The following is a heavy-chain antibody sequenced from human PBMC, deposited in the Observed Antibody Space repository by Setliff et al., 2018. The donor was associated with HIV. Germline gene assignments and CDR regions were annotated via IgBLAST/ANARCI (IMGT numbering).Heavy chain of an antibody. CDR1: GYTFTDYY. CDR3: ASSNWQLVADH. J-gene: IGHJ5*02. D-gene: IGHD6-13*01. V-gene: IGHV1-46*01. CDR2: INPNGGST. Sequence: ASVKVSCKSSGYTFTDYYLHWVRQAPGQGPEWMGLINPNGGSTIYAQKFEDRLTVTSDTATTTLYMELRSLRFDDTAMHYCASSNWQLVADHWGQGTPVTVSS.